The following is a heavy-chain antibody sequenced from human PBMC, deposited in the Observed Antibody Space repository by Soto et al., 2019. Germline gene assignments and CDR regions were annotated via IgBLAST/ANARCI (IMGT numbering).Heavy chain of an antibody. CDR3: ASSQSAMEFDY. CDR2: IYYSGNT. Sequence: SETLSLTCTVSGDSISSGDYYWSWIRQPPGKGLEWIGCIYYSGNTYYNPSLKRRVTISVDRSKNQFSLKLSSLTAADTAVYYCASSQSAMEFDYWGQGTLVTVSS. CDR1: GDSISSGDYY. J-gene: IGHJ4*02. V-gene: IGHV4-30-4*01. D-gene: IGHD1-1*01.